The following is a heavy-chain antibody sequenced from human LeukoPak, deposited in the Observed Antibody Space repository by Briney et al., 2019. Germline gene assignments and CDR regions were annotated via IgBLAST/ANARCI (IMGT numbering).Heavy chain of an antibody. CDR2: ISGSGGTS. J-gene: IGHJ4*02. Sequence: GGSLRLSCAASGFTFTNYAMSWVRQAPGKGLEWVSDISGSGGTSYYADSVQGRFTISRDNSKNTLYLQMNSLRAEDTAVYYCVTVPGSYYVDFDYWGQGTLGTVSS. CDR1: GFTFTNYA. V-gene: IGHV3-23*01. D-gene: IGHD3-10*01. CDR3: VTVPGSYYVDFDY.